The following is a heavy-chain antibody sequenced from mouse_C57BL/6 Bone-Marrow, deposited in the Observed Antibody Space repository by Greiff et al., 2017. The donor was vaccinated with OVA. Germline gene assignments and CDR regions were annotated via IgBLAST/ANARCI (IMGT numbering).Heavy chain of an antibody. Sequence: QVQLKESGPELVKPGASVKISCKASGYAFSSSWMNWVKQRPGKGLEWIGRIYPGDGDTNYNGKFKGKATLTADKSSSTAYMQLSSLTSEDSAVYFCARNATAQATGAMDYWGQGTSVTVSS. CDR2: IYPGDGDT. J-gene: IGHJ4*01. D-gene: IGHD3-2*02. CDR3: ARNATAQATGAMDY. CDR1: GYAFSSSW. V-gene: IGHV1-82*01.